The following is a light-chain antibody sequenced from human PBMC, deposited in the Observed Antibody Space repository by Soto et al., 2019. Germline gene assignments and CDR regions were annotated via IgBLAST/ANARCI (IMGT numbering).Light chain of an antibody. V-gene: IGLV2-14*03. CDR2: EVS. J-gene: IGLJ1*01. Sequence: QSALTPPASVFGSPGQSLTFSCTGTSSDVGGYNFVSWYQQHPGKAPKLMIYEVSSRPSGVSNRFSGSKSGNTASLTISGLQPEDEADYYCSSYTTSTTVVFGTGTQLTVL. CDR1: SSDVGGYNF. CDR3: SSYTTSTTVV.